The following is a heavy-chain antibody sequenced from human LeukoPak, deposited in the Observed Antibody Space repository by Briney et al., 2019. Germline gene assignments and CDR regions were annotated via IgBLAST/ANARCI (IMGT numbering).Heavy chain of an antibody. CDR1: GGSISSTNYY. Sequence: PSETLSLTCTVSGGSISSTNYYWGWIRQPPGKGLEWIGRIYYSGSTYYNPSLKSRVAISVDTSKNQFSLKLRSVTAADTAVYYCARQGTVTTYYYYYYGMDVWGQGTTVTVSS. CDR3: ARQGTVTTYYYYYYGMDV. D-gene: IGHD4-17*01. CDR2: IYYSGST. V-gene: IGHV4-39*01. J-gene: IGHJ6*02.